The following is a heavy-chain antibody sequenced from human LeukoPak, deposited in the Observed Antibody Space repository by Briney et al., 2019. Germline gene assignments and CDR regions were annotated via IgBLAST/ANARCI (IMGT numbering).Heavy chain of an antibody. CDR1: GYTFTGYY. Sequence: ASVKVSCKASGYTFTGYYMHWVRQAPGQGLEWMGWINPNSGGTNYAQKFQGRVTMTRDTSISTAYMELSRLRSDDTAVYYCARVGSVAAAGTGGVYWGQGTLVTVSS. D-gene: IGHD6-13*01. CDR2: INPNSGGT. CDR3: ARVGSVAAAGTGGVY. J-gene: IGHJ4*02. V-gene: IGHV1-2*02.